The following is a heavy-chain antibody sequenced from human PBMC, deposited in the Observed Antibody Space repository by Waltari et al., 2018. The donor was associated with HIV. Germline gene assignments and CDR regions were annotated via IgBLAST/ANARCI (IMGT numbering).Heavy chain of an antibody. J-gene: IGHJ4*02. CDR1: GGSINSSSYY. CDR2: IYYSGST. CDR3: ARHSLTYYYDSSGYSVAFDY. Sequence: QLQLQESGPGLVKPSETLSLTCTVSGGSINSSSYYWGWIRQPPGKGLEWIGSIYYSGSTYYNPSLKSRVTISVDTSKNQFSLKLSSVTAADTAVYYCARHSLTYYYDSSGYSVAFDYWGQGTLVTVSS. D-gene: IGHD3-22*01. V-gene: IGHV4-39*01.